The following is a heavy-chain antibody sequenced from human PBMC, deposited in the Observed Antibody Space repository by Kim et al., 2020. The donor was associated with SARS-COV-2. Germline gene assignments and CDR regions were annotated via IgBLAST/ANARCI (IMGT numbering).Heavy chain of an antibody. J-gene: IGHJ3*02. Sequence: TNYAEKFQGRVTMTRDTSSSTAYMELSRLRSDDTAVYYCARGVRNDAFVICGQGTMVTVSS. D-gene: IGHD1-1*01. CDR2: T. CDR3: ARGVRNDAFVI. V-gene: IGHV1-2*02.